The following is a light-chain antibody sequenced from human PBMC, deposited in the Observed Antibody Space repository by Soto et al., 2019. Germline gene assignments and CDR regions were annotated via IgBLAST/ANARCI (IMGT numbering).Light chain of an antibody. J-gene: IGKJ3*01. CDR2: GAS. V-gene: IGKV3-20*01. CDR1: QSISSNY. CDR3: QQYNDWPT. Sequence: EIVLTQSPGTLSLSPGERATLSCRASQSISSNYLAWYQQKPGQAPRLLIYGASSRATGIPDRFSGSGSGTEFSLTISRLEPEDFAVYYCQQYNDWPTFGPGTKVDIK.